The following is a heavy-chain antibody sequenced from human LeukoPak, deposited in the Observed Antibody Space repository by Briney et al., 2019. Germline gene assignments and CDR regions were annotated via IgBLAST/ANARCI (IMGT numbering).Heavy chain of an antibody. Sequence: PGRSLRHSCAASGFTFRSYDMHWVRQAPGKGLQWVAVISYDGSNKYHTDSVKGRFTISRDNSKNTLYLQMNSLRAEDTAVYYCAKDSEIAAAGSYWYFDLWGRGTLVTVSS. CDR3: AKDSEIAAAGSYWYFDL. CDR1: GFTFRSYD. V-gene: IGHV3-30*18. J-gene: IGHJ2*01. CDR2: ISYDGSNK. D-gene: IGHD6-13*01.